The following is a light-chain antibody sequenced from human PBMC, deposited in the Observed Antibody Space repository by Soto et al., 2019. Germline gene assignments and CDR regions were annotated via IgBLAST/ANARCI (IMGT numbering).Light chain of an antibody. CDR1: QSISNW. V-gene: IGKV1-5*03. J-gene: IGKJ1*01. Sequence: DIQMTQSPSTLSASVGDRVTITCRASQSISNWLAWYQQKPGKAPKLLIYKASSLETGVPSRFSGSGSGTEFTLIISSLQPDDFASYYCQQYGSYSPWTFGQGTKVEIK. CDR2: KAS. CDR3: QQYGSYSPWT.